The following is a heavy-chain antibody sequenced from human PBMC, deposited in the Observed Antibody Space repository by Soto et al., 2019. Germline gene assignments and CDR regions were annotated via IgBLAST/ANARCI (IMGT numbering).Heavy chain of an antibody. CDR3: TTDDGYDFGLDEYYYYYMDV. V-gene: IGHV3-15*01. J-gene: IGHJ6*03. CDR1: GFTFSNAW. D-gene: IGHD5-12*01. CDR2: IKSKTDGGTT. Sequence: PGGSLRLSCAASGFTFSNAWISWVRQAPGKGLEWVGRIKSKTDGGTTDYAAPVKGRFTISRDDPKNTLYLQMNSLKTEDTAVYYCTTDDGYDFGLDEYYYYYMDVWGKGTTVTVSS.